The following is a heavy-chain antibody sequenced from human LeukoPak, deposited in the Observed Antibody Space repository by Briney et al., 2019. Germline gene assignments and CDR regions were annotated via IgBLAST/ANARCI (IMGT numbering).Heavy chain of an antibody. CDR3: ARLIGGGYYYYYGMDV. D-gene: IGHD2-15*01. V-gene: IGHV4-59*08. J-gene: IGHJ6*02. CDR2: IYYSGST. CDR1: GGSISSYC. Sequence: PSETLSLTCTVSGGSISSYCWSWIRQPPGKGLEWIGYIYYSGSTNYNPSLKSRVTISVDTSKNQFSLKLSSVTAADTAVYYCARLIGGGYYYYYGMDVWGQGTTVTVSS.